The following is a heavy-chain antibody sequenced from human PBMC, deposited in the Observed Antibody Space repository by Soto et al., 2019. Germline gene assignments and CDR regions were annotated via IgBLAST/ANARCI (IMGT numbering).Heavy chain of an antibody. Sequence: QVQLQQWGAGLLKPSETLSLTCAVYGGSFSDYYWNWIRQPPGKGLEWIGEISHGGSANYNPSLKRRVPISVDTSKNQFSLKLSSVTAADTDVYYCARGPKRMGPWGQGTLVTVSS. V-gene: IGHV4-34*01. CDR3: ARGPKRMGP. D-gene: IGHD3-16*01. J-gene: IGHJ5*02. CDR1: GGSFSDYY. CDR2: ISHGGSA.